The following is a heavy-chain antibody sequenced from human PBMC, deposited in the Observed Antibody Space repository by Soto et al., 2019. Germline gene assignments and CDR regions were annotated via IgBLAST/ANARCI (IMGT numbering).Heavy chain of an antibody. CDR2: ISKDGSTK. D-gene: IGHD3-22*01. CDR3: AKETNSSGYGSYFDY. V-gene: IGHV3-30*18. CDR1: GFTFSNYG. Sequence: GGSLRLSCAASGFTFSNYGMHWVRQAPGKGLEWVAVISKDGSTKYDADSVKGRFTISRDNSKNTLYLQMNSLRAEDTAVYYCAKETNSSGYGSYFDYWGPGTLVTVSS. J-gene: IGHJ4*02.